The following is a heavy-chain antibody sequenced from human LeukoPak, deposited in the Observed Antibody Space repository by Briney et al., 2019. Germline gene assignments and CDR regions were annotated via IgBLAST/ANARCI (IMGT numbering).Heavy chain of an antibody. Sequence: GGSLRLSCAASGFTFRDFSMSWVRQAPGKGLEWVSNIRGNGGDTYYTDSVKGRFTISRDNSKNTLYLEMNSLRAGDTAVYYCAKGGYTTWFDPWGQGTLVTVSS. J-gene: IGHJ5*02. CDR3: AKGGYTTWFDP. CDR2: IRGNGGDT. CDR1: GFTFRDFS. D-gene: IGHD2-15*01. V-gene: IGHV3-23*01.